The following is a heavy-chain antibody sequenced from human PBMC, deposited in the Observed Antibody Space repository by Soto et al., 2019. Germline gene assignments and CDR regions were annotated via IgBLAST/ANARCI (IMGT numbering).Heavy chain of an antibody. CDR1: GFTFSSYG. CDR2: IWYDGSNK. J-gene: IGHJ6*02. V-gene: IGHV3-33*01. Sequence: QVQLVESGGGVVQPGRSLRLSCAASGFTFSSYGMHWVRQAPGKGLEWVAVIWYDGSNKYYADSVKGRFTISRDNSKNTLYLKMNSLRAEDTAVYYCAREGCSITSCYLLGYYYYGMDVWGQGTTVTVSS. D-gene: IGHD2-2*01. CDR3: AREGCSITSCYLLGYYYYGMDV.